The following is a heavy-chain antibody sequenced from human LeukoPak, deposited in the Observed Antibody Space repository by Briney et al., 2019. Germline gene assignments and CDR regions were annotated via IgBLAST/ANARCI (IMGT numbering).Heavy chain of an antibody. CDR3: ARRVAVNPRYYFDY. CDR1: GGSISSYY. V-gene: IGHV4-59*08. Sequence: PSETLSLTCTVSGGSISSYYWSWIRQPAGKGLEWIGYIYYSGSTNSNPSLKSRVTISVDTSKNQFSLKLSSVTAADTAVYYCARRVAVNPRYYFDYWGQGTLVTVSS. D-gene: IGHD4-17*01. J-gene: IGHJ4*02. CDR2: IYYSGST.